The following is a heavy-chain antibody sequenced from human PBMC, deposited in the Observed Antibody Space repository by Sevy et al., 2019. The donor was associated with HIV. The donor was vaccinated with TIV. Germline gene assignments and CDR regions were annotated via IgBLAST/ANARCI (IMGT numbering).Heavy chain of an antibody. V-gene: IGHV3-48*02. CDR3: GRMVVAPGGGIGGLGFDI. Sequence: GGSLRLSCAASGFTFSSYSMNWVRQAPGRGLEWVSYISHNNTTIHYADSDKGRFTISRDNAKDSLYLQMNSLRDEDTGVYYCGRMVVAPGGGIGGLGFDIWGPGTVVTVSS. J-gene: IGHJ3*02. CDR2: ISHNNTTI. D-gene: IGHD2-15*01. CDR1: GFTFSSYS.